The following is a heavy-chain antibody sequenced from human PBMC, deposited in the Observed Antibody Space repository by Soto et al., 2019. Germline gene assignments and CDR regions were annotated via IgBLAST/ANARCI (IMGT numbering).Heavy chain of an antibody. CDR2: IYYSGNT. J-gene: IGHJ4*02. D-gene: IGHD1-20*01. V-gene: IGHV4-39*07. CDR3: ARWVEVSLDYFDS. CDR1: GCSISSGDYY. Sequence: PSETLSLTCTVSGCSISSGDYYWSWIRQPPGKGLEWIASIYYSGNTNYNPSLKSRVTISVDTSKNQFSLNLNSVTAADTAVYYCARWVEVSLDYFDSWGQGTPVTVSS.